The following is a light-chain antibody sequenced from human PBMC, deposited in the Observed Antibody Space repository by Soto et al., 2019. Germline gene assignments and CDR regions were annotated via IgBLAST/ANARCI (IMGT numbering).Light chain of an antibody. V-gene: IGKV3-20*01. Sequence: VLTQSPGTLSLSPGERASLSCRASQNVTSTYLAWYQQRPGQPPKLLIYAAFSRATGVPDRFSASGSGTEFTLTITGLEPEDFAVYYYHYHDSSPEFAFGPGTKVDIK. CDR3: HYHDSSPEFA. CDR1: QNVTSTY. J-gene: IGKJ3*01. CDR2: AAF.